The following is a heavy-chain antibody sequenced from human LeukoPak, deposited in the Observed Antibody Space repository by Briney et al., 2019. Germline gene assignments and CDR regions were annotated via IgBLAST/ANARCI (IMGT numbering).Heavy chain of an antibody. J-gene: IGHJ4*02. CDR2: ISYDGSNK. CDR1: GFTFSSYA. Sequence: GGSLRLSCAASGFTFSSYAMHWVRQAPGKGLEWVAVISYDGSNKYYADSVKGRFTISRDNSKNTLYLQMNSLRAEDTALYYCAKGFYGDYGSFDYWGQGTLVTVSS. CDR3: AKGFYGDYGSFDY. D-gene: IGHD4-17*01. V-gene: IGHV3-30-3*01.